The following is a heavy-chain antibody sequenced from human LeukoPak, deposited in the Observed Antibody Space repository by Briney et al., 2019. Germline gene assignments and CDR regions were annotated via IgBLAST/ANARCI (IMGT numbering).Heavy chain of an antibody. CDR2: ISSSGSTI. D-gene: IGHD4-23*01. CDR3: ARDLGTVVTYYFDY. CDR1: GFTFSSYV. V-gene: IGHV3-48*03. J-gene: IGHJ4*02. Sequence: GGSLRLSCAASGFTFSSYVMNWVRQAPGKGLEWVSYISSSGSTIYYADSVKGRFTISRDNDKNSLYLQMNSLRAEDTAVYYCARDLGTVVTYYFDYWGQGTLSPSPQ.